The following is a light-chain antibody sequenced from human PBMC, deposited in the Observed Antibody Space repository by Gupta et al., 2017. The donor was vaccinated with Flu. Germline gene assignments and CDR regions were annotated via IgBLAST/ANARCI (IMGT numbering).Light chain of an antibody. CDR2: DNS. Sequence: GGNNIGRKNVHWFQQKAGQAPVVVVYDNSVRPSGIPARFSGSNFGNMAALTISRVGAEDEADYYCQVWDSATDHYVFGPGTKVTVL. V-gene: IGLV3-21*02. J-gene: IGLJ1*01. CDR3: QVWDSATDHYV. CDR1: NIGRKN.